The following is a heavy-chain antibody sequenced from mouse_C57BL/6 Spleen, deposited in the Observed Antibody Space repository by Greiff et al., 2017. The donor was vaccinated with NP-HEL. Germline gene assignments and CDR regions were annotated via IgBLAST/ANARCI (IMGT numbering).Heavy chain of an antibody. CDR3: ARGGLRRPSYYAMDY. CDR2: ISYDGSN. D-gene: IGHD2-2*01. CDR1: GYSITSGYY. J-gene: IGHJ4*01. Sequence: DVQLQESGPGLVKPSQSLSLTCSVTGYSITSGYYWNWIRQFPGNKLEWMGYISYDGSNNYNPSLKNRISITRDTSKNKFFLKLNSVTTEDTATYYCARGGLRRPSYYAMDYWGQGTSVTVSS. V-gene: IGHV3-6*01.